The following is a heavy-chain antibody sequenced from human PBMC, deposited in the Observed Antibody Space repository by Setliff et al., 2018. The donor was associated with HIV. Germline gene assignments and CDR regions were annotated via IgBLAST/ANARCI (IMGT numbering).Heavy chain of an antibody. J-gene: IGHJ4*02. CDR3: ARDHYGFNPAPADY. CDR1: GFSFGDYY. Sequence: GESLRLSCGASGFSFGDYYMSWIRQAPGEGLEWISYISSSSTYTNYADSVKGRFTISRDNAKNSLFLQMKSLRAEDTAVYYCARDHYGFNPAPADYWGQGTLVTVSS. D-gene: IGHD3-10*01. V-gene: IGHV3-11*05. CDR2: ISSSSTYT.